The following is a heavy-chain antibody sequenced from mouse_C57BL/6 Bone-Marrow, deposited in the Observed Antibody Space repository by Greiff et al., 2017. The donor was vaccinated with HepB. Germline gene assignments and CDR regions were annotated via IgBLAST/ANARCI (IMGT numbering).Heavy chain of an antibody. CDR2: IWGVGST. CDR1: GFSLTSYG. D-gene: IGHD2-3*01. V-gene: IGHV2-6*01. Sequence: QVTLKESGPGLVAPSQSLSITCTVSGFSLTSYGVDWVRQSPGKGLEWLGVIWGVGSTNYNSALKSRLSISKDNSKSQVFLKMNSLQTDDTAMYYCAIYDGFTGGFAYWGQGTLVTVSA. J-gene: IGHJ3*01. CDR3: AIYDGFTGGFAY.